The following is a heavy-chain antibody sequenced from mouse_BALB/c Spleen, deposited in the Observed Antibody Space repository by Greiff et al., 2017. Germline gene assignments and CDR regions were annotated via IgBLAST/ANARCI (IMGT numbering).Heavy chain of an antibody. Sequence: VQLQQSGPELVKPGASVKMSCKASGYTFTSYVMHWVKQKPGQGLEWIGYINPYNDGTKYNEKFKGKATLTSDKSSSTAYLELSSLTSEDSAVYYCARRGAYRYDVGAMDYWGQGTSVTVSS. CDR3: ARRGAYRYDVGAMDY. V-gene: IGHV1-14*01. J-gene: IGHJ4*01. CDR2: INPYNDGT. CDR1: GYTFTSYV. D-gene: IGHD2-14*01.